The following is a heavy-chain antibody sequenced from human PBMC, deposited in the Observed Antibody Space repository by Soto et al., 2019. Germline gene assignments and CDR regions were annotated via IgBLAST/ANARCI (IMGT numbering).Heavy chain of an antibody. V-gene: IGHV1-58*01. CDR3: AAPPNRDAYNYDY. CDR2: IAVGSGDT. Sequence: QMQLVQSGPEVRKPGPSVKVSGKTSGLTFSNSAVQWVRQARGQRLEWIGWIAVGSGDTKYAQNFQERVTITRDMATSTAYMELRSLRSEDTAVYYCAAPPNRDAYNYDYWGQGTLITVS. D-gene: IGHD5-12*01. CDR1: GLTFSNSA. J-gene: IGHJ4*02.